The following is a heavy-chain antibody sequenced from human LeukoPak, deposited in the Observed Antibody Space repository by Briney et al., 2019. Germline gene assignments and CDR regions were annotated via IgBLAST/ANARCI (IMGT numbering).Heavy chain of an antibody. CDR3: ARDERRVGIAVAEYYFDY. V-gene: IGHV3-21*01. CDR1: GFTFSSYG. J-gene: IGHJ4*02. D-gene: IGHD6-19*01. CDR2: ISSSSSYI. Sequence: PGGSLRLSCAASGFTFSSYGMNWVRQAPGKGLEWVSSISSSSSYIYYADSVKGRFTISRDNAKNSLYLQMNSLRAEDTAVYYCARDERRVGIAVAEYYFDYWGQGTLVTVSS.